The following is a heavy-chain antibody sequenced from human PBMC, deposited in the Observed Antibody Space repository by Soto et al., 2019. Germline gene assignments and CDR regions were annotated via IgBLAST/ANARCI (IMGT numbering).Heavy chain of an antibody. CDR3: ATRTLWFGELLLTPYYYYGMDV. J-gene: IGHJ6*02. V-gene: IGHV1-24*01. D-gene: IGHD3-10*01. CDR2: FDPEDGET. Sequence: ASVKVSCKVSGYTLTELSMHWVRQAPGKGLEWMGGFDPEDGETIYARKFQGRVTMTEDTSTDTAYMELSSLRSEDTAVYYCATRTLWFGELLLTPYYYYGMDVWGQGTTVTVSS. CDR1: GYTLTELS.